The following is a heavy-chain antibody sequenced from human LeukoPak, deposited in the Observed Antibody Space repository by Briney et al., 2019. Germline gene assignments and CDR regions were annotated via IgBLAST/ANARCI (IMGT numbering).Heavy chain of an antibody. CDR2: ISSSSSYI. J-gene: IGHJ6*02. D-gene: IGHD2-2*01. CDR3: ARDLIVVVPATTNAYYYYGMDV. Sequence: GGSLRLSCAASGFTFSSYSMNWVRQAPGKGLEWVSSISSSSSYIYYADSVKGRFTISRDNAKNSLYLQMNSLRAEDTAVYYCARDLIVVVPATTNAYYYYGMDVWGQGTTVTVSS. V-gene: IGHV3-21*04. CDR1: GFTFSSYS.